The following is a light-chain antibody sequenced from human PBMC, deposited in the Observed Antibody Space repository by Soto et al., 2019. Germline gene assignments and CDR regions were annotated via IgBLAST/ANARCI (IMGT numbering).Light chain of an antibody. CDR2: GAS. CDR3: QQYTGPPTT. V-gene: IGKV3-20*01. CDR1: QGIYNY. J-gene: IGKJ5*01. Sequence: EIVLTQSPATLSLSPGERATLSCRASQGIYNYLAWCQQRPGQAPRLLIYGASTRAAGIPDRFSGSGSGTDFTPTITRLEPEDSAVYFCQQYTGPPTTFGQGTRLEIK.